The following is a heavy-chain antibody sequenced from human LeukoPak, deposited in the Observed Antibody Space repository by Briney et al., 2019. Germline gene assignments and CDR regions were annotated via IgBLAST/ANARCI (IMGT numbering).Heavy chain of an antibody. D-gene: IGHD3-10*01. CDR2: INPNSGGT. J-gene: IGHJ4*02. Sequence: ASVKVSCKASGYTFTGYYMHWMRQAPGQGLEWMGWINPNSGGTNYAQKLQGRVTMTTDTSTSTAYMELRSLRSDDTAVYYCAREPAVRGFLDYWGQGTLVTVSS. CDR1: GYTFTGYY. V-gene: IGHV1-2*02. CDR3: AREPAVRGFLDY.